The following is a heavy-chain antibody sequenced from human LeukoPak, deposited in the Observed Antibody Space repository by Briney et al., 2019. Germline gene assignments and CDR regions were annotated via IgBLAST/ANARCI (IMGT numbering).Heavy chain of an antibody. CDR1: LGSFFGYY. J-gene: IGHJ4*02. Sequence: SGGLSVTRVVSLGSFFGYYWSWVRPPPGRGGEWVGEINHRGSTNYNPSLKSRVTIPVHKTKNQFCRILRSVTAADRAGYYFTGGPYPTRGNYWGSVDYWGQGTLVTVSS. CDR2: INHRGST. CDR3: TGGPYPTRGNYWGSVDY. D-gene: IGHD3-3*01. V-gene: IGHV4-34*01.